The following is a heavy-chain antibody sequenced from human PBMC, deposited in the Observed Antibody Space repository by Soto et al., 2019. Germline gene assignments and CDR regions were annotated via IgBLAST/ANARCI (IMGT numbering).Heavy chain of an antibody. J-gene: IGHJ4*02. V-gene: IGHV4-39*01. D-gene: IGHD2-15*01. CDR2: IYYSGST. CDR3: AKVYCSGGSCYLYYFDS. CDR1: GGSISSSSYY. Sequence: QLQLQESGPGLVKPSETLSLTCTVSGGSISSSSYYWGWIRQPPGKGLEWIGSIYYSGSTYYNPSLNSRVTISVDTSKNQFSLKLSSVTAADTDVYYCAKVYCSGGSCYLYYFDSWGKGTLVAVSS.